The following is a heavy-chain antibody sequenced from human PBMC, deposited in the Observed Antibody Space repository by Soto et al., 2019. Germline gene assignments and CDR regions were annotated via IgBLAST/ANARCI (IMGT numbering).Heavy chain of an antibody. CDR3: ASGGSTVTREFDY. CDR1: GYTFTSYD. D-gene: IGHD4-17*01. V-gene: IGHV1-8*01. Sequence: QVQLVQSGAEVKKPGASVKVSCKASGYTFTSYDINWVRQATGQGLEWMGWMNPNSGDTEYAQNFQGWVTMTRDTSISTAYMELSRLKSDDTAVYYCASGGSTVTREFDYWGQGTLVSVSS. J-gene: IGHJ4*02. CDR2: MNPNSGDT.